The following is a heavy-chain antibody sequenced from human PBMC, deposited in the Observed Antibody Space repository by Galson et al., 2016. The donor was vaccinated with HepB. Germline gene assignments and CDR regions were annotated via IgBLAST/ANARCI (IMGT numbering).Heavy chain of an antibody. CDR3: ARDPPVSNSIFDM. J-gene: IGHJ3*02. CDR1: GDSVSSNSAA. Sequence: CAISGDSVSSNSAAWNWIRQSPSRGLKWLGRTYYRSKWYTDYAVSVKSRITVNPDTSKNQFSLQLNSVTPEDTAVYYCARDPPVSNSIFDMWGQGTMVTVSS. V-gene: IGHV6-1*01. CDR2: TYYRSKWYT. D-gene: IGHD4-23*01.